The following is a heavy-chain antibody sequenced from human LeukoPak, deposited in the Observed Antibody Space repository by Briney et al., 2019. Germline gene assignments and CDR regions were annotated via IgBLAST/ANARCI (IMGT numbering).Heavy chain of an antibody. J-gene: IGHJ5*02. V-gene: IGHV3-23*01. CDR3: AKALVRGVISWFDP. CDR1: GFTFSSYA. Sequence: GGSLRLSCAASGFTFSSYAMSWVRQAPGKGLEWVSAISGSGGSTYYADSVKGRFTTSRDNSKNTLYLQMNSLRAEDTAVDYCAKALVRGVISWFDPWGQGTLVTVSS. D-gene: IGHD3-10*01. CDR2: ISGSGGST.